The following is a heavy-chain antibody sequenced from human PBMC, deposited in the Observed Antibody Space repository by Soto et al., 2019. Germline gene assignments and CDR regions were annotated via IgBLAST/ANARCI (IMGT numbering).Heavy chain of an antibody. Sequence: GASVKVSCKASGGTFSSYTISWVRQAPGQGLEWMGRIIPILGIANYAQKFQGRVTITADKSTSTAYMELSSLRSEDTAVYYCASDHIAAAGTPDYWGQGTLVTVSS. CDR1: GGTFSSYT. J-gene: IGHJ4*02. CDR3: ASDHIAAAGTPDY. CDR2: IIPILGIA. V-gene: IGHV1-69*02. D-gene: IGHD6-13*01.